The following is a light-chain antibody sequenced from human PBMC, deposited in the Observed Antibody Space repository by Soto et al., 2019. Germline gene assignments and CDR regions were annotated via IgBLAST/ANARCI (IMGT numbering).Light chain of an antibody. V-gene: IGKV1-39*01. CDR2: GES. J-gene: IGKJ1*01. Sequence: DIQMTQSPSSLSASVGDRVTITCRASQTISRYLNWYQQKPGKAPKVLIYGESSLQSGVPSRFSGGGSGTDFTLTISSLRLEDFSTYYCEQSYRTPRTFGQRTKVEIK. CDR1: QTISRY. CDR3: EQSYRTPRT.